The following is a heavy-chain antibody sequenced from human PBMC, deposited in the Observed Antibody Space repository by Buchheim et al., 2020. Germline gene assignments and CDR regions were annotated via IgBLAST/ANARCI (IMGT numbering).Heavy chain of an antibody. D-gene: IGHD1-26*01. J-gene: IGHJ5*02. CDR3: ARDQELNWFDP. CDR2: SYKSGIT. V-gene: IGHV4-61*02. Sequence: QVQLQESGPGLVKPSQTLSLTCTVSGGSISSGSYYWSWIRQPAGKGLEWIGRSYKSGITNYNPSLKSRVTISVDTSTTQFSLKLTSVTAADTAVYYCARDQELNWFDPWGQGTL. CDR1: GGSISSGSYY.